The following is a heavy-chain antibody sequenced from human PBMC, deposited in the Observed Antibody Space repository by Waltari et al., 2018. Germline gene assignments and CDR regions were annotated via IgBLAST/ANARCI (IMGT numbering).Heavy chain of an antibody. CDR3: ARKLRNLDY. D-gene: IGHD3-3*01. V-gene: IGHV3-21*05. CDR2: ITRTGSYI. J-gene: IGHJ4*02. CDR1: GFTFGNHT. Sequence: VQLVESGGGLVQPGGSLRLSCAASGFTFGNHTMIWVRQAPGKGLGWVSHITRTGSYIYYADSVKGRFTISRDNDKSSLFLQMNSLGVEDSALYYCARKLRNLDYWGQGTLVTVSS.